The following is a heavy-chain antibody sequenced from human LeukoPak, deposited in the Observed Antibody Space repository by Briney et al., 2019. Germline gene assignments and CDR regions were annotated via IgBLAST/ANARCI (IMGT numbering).Heavy chain of an antibody. CDR3: AREGGLIDY. J-gene: IGHJ4*02. CDR2: IYYSGST. V-gene: IGHV4-31*03. D-gene: IGHD3/OR15-3a*01. Sequence: PSETLSLTCTVSGGSISSGGYHWSWIRQHPGKGLEWIGYIYYSGSTYYNPSLKSRVTISVDTSKNQFSLKLSSVTAADTAVYYCAREGGLIDYWGQRTLVTVSS. CDR1: GGSISSGGYH.